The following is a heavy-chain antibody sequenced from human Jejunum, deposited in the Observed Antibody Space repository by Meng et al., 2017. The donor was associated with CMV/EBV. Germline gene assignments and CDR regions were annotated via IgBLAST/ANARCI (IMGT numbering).Heavy chain of an antibody. CDR2: IKGESEGGTT. Sequence: SGFTVSNGWMNWVRQAPGKGLEWVARIKGESEGGTTPYAPPVKGRFTVSRDDSENTLYLQMNNLKADDTAVYYCIADYYGGNPVSDYWGQGTLVTVSS. CDR1: GFTVSNGW. J-gene: IGHJ4*02. CDR3: IADYYGGNPVSDY. V-gene: IGHV3-15*07. D-gene: IGHD4-23*01.